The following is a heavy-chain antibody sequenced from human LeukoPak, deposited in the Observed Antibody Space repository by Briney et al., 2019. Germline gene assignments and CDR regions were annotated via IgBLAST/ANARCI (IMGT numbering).Heavy chain of an antibody. CDR3: ARDLVLVRGENWFDP. V-gene: IGHV3-48*03. Sequence: GGSLRLSCAASGFTFSSYEMNWVRQAPGKGLEWVSYISSSGSTIYYADSVKGRFTISGDNAKNSLYLQMNSLRAEDTAVYYCARDLVLVRGENWFDPWGQGTLVTVSS. J-gene: IGHJ5*02. CDR2: ISSSGSTI. CDR1: GFTFSSYE. D-gene: IGHD3-10*01.